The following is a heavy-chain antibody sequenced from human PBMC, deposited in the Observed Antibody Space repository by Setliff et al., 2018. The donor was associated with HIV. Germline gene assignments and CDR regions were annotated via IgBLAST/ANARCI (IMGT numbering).Heavy chain of an antibody. J-gene: IGHJ4*02. CDR2: IAYSGNT. V-gene: IGHV4-39*02. D-gene: IGHD6-13*01. CDR1: GGSISTNRDH. CDR3: ARGRPLSSTWYGAFDY. Sequence: SSETLSLTCNVSGGSISTNRDHWGWIRQPPGKGLEWIGSIAYSGNTYYHPSLGSRVAISLDTPKNQFSLRLNSVTAADTAVYYCARGRPLSSTWYGAFDYWGQGSLVTVSS.